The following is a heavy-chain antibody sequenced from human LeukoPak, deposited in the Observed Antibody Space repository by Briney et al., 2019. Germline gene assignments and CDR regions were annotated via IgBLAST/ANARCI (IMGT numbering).Heavy chain of an antibody. V-gene: IGHV3-30*14. Sequence: PGGSLRLSCAASGFTFNSYSMHWVRQGPGKGLEWVAVISYDGSNKYYADSVKGRFTISRDNSKNSLYLQMNSLRSDDTALYYCARESESSGWYDYWGQGTLVTVSS. CDR3: ARESESSGWYDY. CDR2: ISYDGSNK. D-gene: IGHD6-19*01. CDR1: GFTFNSYS. J-gene: IGHJ4*02.